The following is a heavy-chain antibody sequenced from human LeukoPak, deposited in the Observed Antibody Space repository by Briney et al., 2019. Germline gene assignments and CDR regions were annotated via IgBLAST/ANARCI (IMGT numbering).Heavy chain of an antibody. CDR3: ARQSDKADNWLDP. Sequence: SETLSLTCTVSGGSISSSSYYWGWIRQPPGQGLEWIGSIYYSGSTYYNPSLKSRVTISVDRSKNQFSLKLSSVPAADTAVYYCARQSDKADNWLDPWGQGTLVTVSS. D-gene: IGHD2-21*01. J-gene: IGHJ5*02. V-gene: IGHV4-39*01. CDR1: GGSISSSSYY. CDR2: IYYSGST.